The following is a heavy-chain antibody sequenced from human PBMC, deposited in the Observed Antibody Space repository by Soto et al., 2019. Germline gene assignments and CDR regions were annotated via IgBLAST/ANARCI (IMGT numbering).Heavy chain of an antibody. Sequence: SETLSLTCTVSGGSISSDDYYWSWIRQPPGKGLEWIGYIYYSGSAYYTPSLQSRVSISIDTSKNQFSLKLSSVTAADTAVYYCAISPLEWLFSPNYFDYWGQGTLVTVSS. CDR2: IYYSGSA. V-gene: IGHV4-30-4*01. J-gene: IGHJ4*02. D-gene: IGHD3-3*01. CDR3: AISPLEWLFSPNYFDY. CDR1: GGSISSDDYY.